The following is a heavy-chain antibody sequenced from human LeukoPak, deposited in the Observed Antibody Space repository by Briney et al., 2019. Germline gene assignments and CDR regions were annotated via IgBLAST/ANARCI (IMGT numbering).Heavy chain of an antibody. J-gene: IGHJ6*02. V-gene: IGHV3-30*02. CDR1: VFAFTSYC. CDR2: IWYDGINK. Sequence: TGGSLRLSCAASVFAFTSYCMHWVRQAPCKGLEWVAVIWYDGINKYYADSVKGRFTISRDNSKNTLYLQMNSLRAEDTAVYYCAKDRTAHLRANIVVVPAQHYYYYYGMDVWGQGTTVTVSS. CDR3: AKDRTAHLRANIVVVPAQHYYYYYGMDV. D-gene: IGHD2-2*01.